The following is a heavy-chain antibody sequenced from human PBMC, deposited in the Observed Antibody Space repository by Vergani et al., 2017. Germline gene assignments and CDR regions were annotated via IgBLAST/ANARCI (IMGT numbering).Heavy chain of an antibody. J-gene: IGHJ4*02. V-gene: IGHV4-31*03. CDR2: IYYSGST. D-gene: IGHD5-12*01. Sequence: QVQLQESGPGLVKPSQTLYLTCTVSGGSISSGGYYWSWIRQQPGKGLEWIGYIYYSGSTYYNPSLKSRVTISVDTSKNQFSLMLSSVTAADTAVYYCASSIGGYDDPLDYWGQGTLVTVSS. CDR1: GGSISSGGYY. CDR3: ASSIGGYDDPLDY.